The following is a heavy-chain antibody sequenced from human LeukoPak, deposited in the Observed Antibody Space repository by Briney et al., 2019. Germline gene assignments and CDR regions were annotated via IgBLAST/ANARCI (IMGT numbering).Heavy chain of an antibody. J-gene: IGHJ4*02. CDR3: AQDRGGEQQLIQGFAY. D-gene: IGHD6-13*01. V-gene: IGHV3-30*18. CDR2: ISQDGSKI. CDR1: GFTFSSYG. Sequence: GGSLRLSCAASGFTFSSYGMHWVCQAPGKGLEWVAVISQDGSKIYYTDSVKGRFTISRDNPKNTLYLQMNSLRTEDTAVYYCAQDRGGEQQLIQGFAYWGQGTLVTVSS.